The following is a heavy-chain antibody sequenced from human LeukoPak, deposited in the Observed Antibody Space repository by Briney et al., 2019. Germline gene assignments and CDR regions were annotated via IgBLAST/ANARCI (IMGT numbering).Heavy chain of an antibody. J-gene: IGHJ4*02. V-gene: IGHV5-51*01. CDR1: GYIFSSYW. CDR2: IYPGDSDT. D-gene: IGHD3-22*01. CDR3: ARHQYYYDTRGYYIDY. Sequence: GESLKIPCKGSGYIFSSYWIGWVRQMPGEGLEWMGIIYPGDSDTRYSPSFQGQVTISAYKSISTASLQWNSLRASDTAMYYCARHQYYYDTRGYYIDYWGQGTLVTVSS.